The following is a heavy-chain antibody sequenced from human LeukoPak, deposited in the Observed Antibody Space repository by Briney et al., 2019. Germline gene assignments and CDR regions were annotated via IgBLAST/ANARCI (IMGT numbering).Heavy chain of an antibody. D-gene: IGHD2-21*02. CDR3: ARGGGNCGGDCHALDY. CDR1: GGSISSFY. Sequence: PSETLSLTCTVSGGSISSFYWSWIRQPPGKGLEWIGYIYYSGSTKYNPSLKSRVTISVDTSKNQFSLKLTSVTAADTAVYYCARGGGNCGGDCHALDYWGQGTRVAVSS. V-gene: IGHV4-59*01. J-gene: IGHJ4*02. CDR2: IYYSGST.